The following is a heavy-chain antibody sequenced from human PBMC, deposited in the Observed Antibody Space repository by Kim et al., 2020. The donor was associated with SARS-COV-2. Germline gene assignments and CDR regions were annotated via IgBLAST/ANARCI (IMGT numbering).Heavy chain of an antibody. V-gene: IGHV3-7*01. CDR1: EFTYW. CDR3: VRDINFYDSDSTQY. D-gene: IGHD3-22*01. CDR2: IKQDGSQK. J-gene: IGHJ4*02. Sequence: LSLTCAASEFTYWMFWVRQAPGKGLEWVANIKQDGSQKYYVASVRGRFIISRDKANNSLYLQMNSLRAEDTADYHCVRDINFYDSDSTQYWGQGTLV.